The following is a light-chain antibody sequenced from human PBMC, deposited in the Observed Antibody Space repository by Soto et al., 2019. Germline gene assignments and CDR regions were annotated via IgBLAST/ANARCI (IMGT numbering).Light chain of an antibody. CDR1: QSISSW. CDR3: QQYNDYPWT. CDR2: KAS. J-gene: IGKJ1*01. Sequence: DIQMTQSPPTLSASVGDRVTITCRASQSISSWLAWYQQRPGKAPKLLIYKASSLESGVSSRFSGGGSGTDFTITISILQPDDFATYDCQQYNDYPWTFGQGTEVEIK. V-gene: IGKV1-5*03.